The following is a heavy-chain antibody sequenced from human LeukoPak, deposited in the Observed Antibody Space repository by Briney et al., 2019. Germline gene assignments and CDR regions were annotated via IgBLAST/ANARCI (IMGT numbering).Heavy chain of an antibody. CDR2: IYHRGST. CDR1: GGSISSTNW. J-gene: IGHJ4*02. D-gene: IGHD3-10*01. V-gene: IGHV4-4*02. CDR3: AGNSGSGSYDY. Sequence: PSETLSLTCAVSGGSISSTNWWNGVRQPPEKGLEWIGEIYHRGSTNYNPSLKSRVTISVDKSKNQLSLNLSSVTAADTAVYYCAGNSGSGSYDYWGQGTLVTVSS.